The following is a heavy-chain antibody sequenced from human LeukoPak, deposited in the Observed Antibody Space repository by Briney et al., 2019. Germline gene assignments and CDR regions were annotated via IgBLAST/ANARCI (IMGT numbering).Heavy chain of an antibody. Sequence: PSETLSLTCSVSGGSMNSHYWSWIRQPPGKGLEWIGYMLDTVTTKDNPSLKSRFTLSADASKNQFSLRLTSVTAADTAVYYCATIKRGNTYGYFDFWGQGILVTVSS. V-gene: IGHV4-59*11. CDR2: MLDTVTT. D-gene: IGHD5-18*01. J-gene: IGHJ4*02. CDR1: GGSMNSHY. CDR3: ATIKRGNTYGYFDF.